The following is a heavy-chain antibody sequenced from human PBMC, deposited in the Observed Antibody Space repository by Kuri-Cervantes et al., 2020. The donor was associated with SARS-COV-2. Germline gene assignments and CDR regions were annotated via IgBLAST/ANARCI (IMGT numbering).Heavy chain of an antibody. V-gene: IGHV4-61*09. CDR1: GGSISSGSYY. Sequence: LRLSCTVSGGSISSGSYYWSWIRQPAGKGLEWIGYIYTSGSPTYNPSLKSRVTISLDMSNNQVSLRLTSATAADTAAYYCGKVSWLQLWHRYSDSWGQGTLVTVSS. CDR2: IYTSGSP. J-gene: IGHJ4*02. D-gene: IGHD5-24*01. CDR3: GKVSWLQLWHRYSDS.